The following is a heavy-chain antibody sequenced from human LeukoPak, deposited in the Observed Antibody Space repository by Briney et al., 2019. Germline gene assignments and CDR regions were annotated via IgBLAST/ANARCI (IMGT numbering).Heavy chain of an antibody. Sequence: PSETLSLTCTVSGGSISSSSYYWGWIRQPPGKGLEWIGSIYYSGSTYYNPSLKSRVTISVDMSKNQFSLKLSSVTAADTAVYYCARHKNNYYDSSGYSDYWGQGTLVTVSS. J-gene: IGHJ4*02. CDR3: ARHKNNYYDSSGYSDY. CDR1: GGSISSSSYY. CDR2: IYYSGST. D-gene: IGHD3-22*01. V-gene: IGHV4-39*01.